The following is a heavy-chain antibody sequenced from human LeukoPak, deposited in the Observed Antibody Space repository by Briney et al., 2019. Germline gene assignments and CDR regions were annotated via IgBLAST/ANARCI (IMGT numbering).Heavy chain of an antibody. Sequence: SETLSLTCTVSGGSISSSSYYWGWIRQPPGKGLEWIGSIFYSGSTYYNPSLKSRVTISIDTSNNQFSLRLTSVTAADTAVYYCARAAAPIYFFDYWGQGTLATVSS. D-gene: IGHD6-13*01. CDR1: GGSISSSSYY. CDR3: ARAAAPIYFFDY. V-gene: IGHV4-39*07. J-gene: IGHJ4*02. CDR2: IFYSGST.